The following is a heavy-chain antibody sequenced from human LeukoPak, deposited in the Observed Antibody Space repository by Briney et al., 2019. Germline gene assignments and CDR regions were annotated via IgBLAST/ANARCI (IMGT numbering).Heavy chain of an antibody. CDR1: GGSISSYY. V-gene: IGHV4-59*01. J-gene: IGHJ4*02. Sequence: SETLSLTCTVSGGSISSYYWSWIRQPPGKGLEWIGYIYYSGSTNYNPSLESRVTISVDTSKNQFSLKLSSVTAADTAVYYCARVESSGCYFDYWGQGTLVTVSS. CDR3: ARVESSGCYFDY. D-gene: IGHD6-19*01. CDR2: IYYSGST.